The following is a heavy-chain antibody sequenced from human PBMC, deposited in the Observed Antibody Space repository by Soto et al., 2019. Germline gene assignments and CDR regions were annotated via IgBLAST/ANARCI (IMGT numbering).Heavy chain of an antibody. J-gene: IGHJ6*02. CDR3: ARTEYSGSYVRTYYYYYGMDV. Sequence: QVQLVQSGAEVKKPGSSVKVSCKASGGTFSSYAISWVRQAPGQGLEWMGGIIPIFGTANYAQKFQGRVTITADESTSTAYMELSSLRSEDTAVYYCARTEYSGSYVRTYYYYYGMDVWGQGTTVTVSS. D-gene: IGHD1-26*01. CDR1: GGTFSSYA. V-gene: IGHV1-69*12. CDR2: IIPIFGTA.